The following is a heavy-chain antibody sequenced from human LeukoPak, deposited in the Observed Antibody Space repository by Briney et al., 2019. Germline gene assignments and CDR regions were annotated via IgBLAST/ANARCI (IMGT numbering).Heavy chain of an antibody. CDR2: IYSSGST. Sequence: SETLALTCAVSGDSARTYYWSFIRQPAGKGLEWIGRIYSSGSTNYNPSLKSRVTMSADTSKKQSSLKLSSMTAADTAVYYCAGGILYSGISVPGFDIWGQGTLVTVSS. J-gene: IGHJ3*02. CDR1: GDSARTYY. CDR3: AGGILYSGISVPGFDI. D-gene: IGHD1-26*01. V-gene: IGHV4-4*07.